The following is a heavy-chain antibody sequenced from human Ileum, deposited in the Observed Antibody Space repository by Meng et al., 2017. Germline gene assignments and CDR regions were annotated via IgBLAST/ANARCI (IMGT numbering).Heavy chain of an antibody. CDR3: ARVDFRGDSRDSSGLGL. CDR2: INHGVGT. D-gene: IGHD3-22*01. J-gene: IGHJ4*02. Sequence: VQPREWRAQLVGPSATLSLTFAVDGGSFSGFYWSWIRQSPEKGLEWIGEINHGVGTNYNPSLSSRVTISVDTSKNQFSLKVNSVTAADTAFYYCARVDFRGDSRDSSGLGLWGQGTLVTVSS. V-gene: IGHV4-34*01. CDR1: GGSFSGFY.